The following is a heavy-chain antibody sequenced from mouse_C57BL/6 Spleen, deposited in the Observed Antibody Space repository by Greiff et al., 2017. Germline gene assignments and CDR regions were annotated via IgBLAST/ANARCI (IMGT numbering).Heavy chain of an antibody. CDR3: ARIWDEYFDY. CDR1: GFTFSDYY. Sequence: EVKLVESEGGLVQPGSSMKLSCTASGFTFSDYYMAWVRQVPEKGLEWVANINYDGSSTYYLDSLKSRFIISRDNAKNILYLQMSSLKSEDTATYYCARIWDEYFDYWGQGTTLTVSS. D-gene: IGHD4-1*01. CDR2: INYDGSST. V-gene: IGHV5-16*01. J-gene: IGHJ2*01.